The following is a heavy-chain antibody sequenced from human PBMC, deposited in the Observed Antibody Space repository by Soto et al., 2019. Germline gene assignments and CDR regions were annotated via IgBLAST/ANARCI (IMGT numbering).Heavy chain of an antibody. V-gene: IGHV4-39*01. CDR1: GGSISSSNYY. Sequence: SETLSLTCTVSGGSISSSNYYWGWIRQPPGRGLEWIGSIYYSGSTYYNPSLKSRVTISVDTSKNQFSLKLSSVTAADTAVYYCARHDEYGYDFDYWGQGTLVTVSS. CDR2: IYYSGST. CDR3: ARHDEYGYDFDY. J-gene: IGHJ4*02. D-gene: IGHD5-18*01.